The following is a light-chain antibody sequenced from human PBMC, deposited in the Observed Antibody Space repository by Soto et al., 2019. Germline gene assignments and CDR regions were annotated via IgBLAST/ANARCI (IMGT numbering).Light chain of an antibody. J-gene: IGKJ1*01. CDR2: FAS. Sequence: EIVLTQSPGTLSVSPGDRATLSCRASHSVGGLLAWYQQKPGQPPRLLIYFASNRATGIPDRFGGSGSGTDFTLTIDSLEPEDFALFYCQQRSSWPWTFGQGTKVDIK. CDR1: HSVGGL. CDR3: QQRSSWPWT. V-gene: IGKV3-11*01.